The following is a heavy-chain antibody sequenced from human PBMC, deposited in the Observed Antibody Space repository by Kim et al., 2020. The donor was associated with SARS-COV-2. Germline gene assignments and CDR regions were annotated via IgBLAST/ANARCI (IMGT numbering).Heavy chain of an antibody. D-gene: IGHD6-13*01. V-gene: IGHV3-30*01. Sequence: VKGRFTISRDNSKNTLYLQMNSLRAEDTAVYYCAREAWTAAAYYYYGMDVWGQGTTVTVSS. J-gene: IGHJ6*02. CDR3: AREAWTAAAYYYYGMDV.